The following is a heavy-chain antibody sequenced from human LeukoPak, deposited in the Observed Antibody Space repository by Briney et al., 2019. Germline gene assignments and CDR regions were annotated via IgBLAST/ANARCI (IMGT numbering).Heavy chain of an antibody. CDR3: AREVAWFEDIVVVVAATNWFDP. CDR2: IYHSGST. CDR1: GGSISSSNW. D-gene: IGHD2-15*01. V-gene: IGHV4-4*02. J-gene: IGHJ5*02. Sequence: PSGTLSLTCAVSGGSISSSNWWSWVRQPPGKGLEWIGEIYHSGSTNYNPSLKSRVTISVDKSKNQFSLKLSSVTAADTAVYYCAREVAWFEDIVVVVAATNWFDPWGQGTLVTVSS.